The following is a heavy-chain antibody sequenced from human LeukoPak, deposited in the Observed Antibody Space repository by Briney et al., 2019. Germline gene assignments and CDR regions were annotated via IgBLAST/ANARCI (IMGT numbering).Heavy chain of an antibody. CDR3: ACTTGYSSSWPTRGPFDP. CDR2: ISSSSSYI. CDR1: GFTFSSYS. V-gene: IGHV3-21*01. Sequence: GGSLRLSCAASGFTFSSYSMNWVRQAPGKGLEWVSSISSSSSYIYYADSVKGRFTISRDNAKNSLYLQMNSLRAEDTAVYYCACTTGYSSSWPTRGPFDPWGQGTLVTVSS. D-gene: IGHD6-13*01. J-gene: IGHJ5*02.